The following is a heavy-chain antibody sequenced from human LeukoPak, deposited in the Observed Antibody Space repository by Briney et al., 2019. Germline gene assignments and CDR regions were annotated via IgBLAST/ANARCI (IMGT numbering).Heavy chain of an antibody. CDR1: IGSISSYY. CDR3: ARDRPGYCSSTSCYAILY. Sequence: SETLSLTCSVWIGSISSYYWSWIRQPAGKGLEWIGRIYTSGSTNYNPSLKSRVPMSADTSKNQFSLKLSSVTAADTAVYFCARDRPGYCSSTSCYAILYWGQGTLVTVSS. CDR2: IYTSGST. J-gene: IGHJ4*02. V-gene: IGHV4-4*07. D-gene: IGHD2-2*01.